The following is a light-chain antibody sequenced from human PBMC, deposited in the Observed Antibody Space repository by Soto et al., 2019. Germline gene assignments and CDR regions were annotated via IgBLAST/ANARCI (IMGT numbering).Light chain of an antibody. CDR1: QSLVYSNEKNY. CDR2: LGS. Sequence: DIVMTQSPLSLSVTPGEPASISCRSSQSLVYSNEKNYLDWYLQKPGQSPQLLIYLGSNRASGVPDRFSGSGSGTDFTLKISRVEAEDVGVYYCMQALQTPRTFGPGTKVDI. J-gene: IGKJ3*01. CDR3: MQALQTPRT. V-gene: IGKV2-28*01.